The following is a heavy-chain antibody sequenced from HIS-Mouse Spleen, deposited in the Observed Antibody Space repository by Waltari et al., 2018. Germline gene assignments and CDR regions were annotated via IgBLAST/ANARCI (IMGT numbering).Heavy chain of an antibody. D-gene: IGHD6-13*01. CDR3: AREIPYSSSWYDWYFDL. J-gene: IGHJ2*01. Sequence: QLQLPESGPGLVKPSETLSLTCSVSGGPISRGSSYWGWIRQPPGQGLEWIGSIYYSGSTYYNPSLKSRVTISVDTSKNQFSLKLSSVTAADTAVYYCAREIPYSSSWYDWYFDLWGRGTLVTVSS. CDR2: IYYSGST. CDR1: GGPISRGSSY. V-gene: IGHV4-39*07.